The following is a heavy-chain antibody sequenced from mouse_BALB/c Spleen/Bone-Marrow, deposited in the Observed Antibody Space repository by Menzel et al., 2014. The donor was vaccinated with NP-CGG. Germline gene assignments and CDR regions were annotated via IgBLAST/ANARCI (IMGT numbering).Heavy chain of an antibody. CDR2: INPDSSTI. D-gene: IGHD1-2*01. CDR3: ARLHYYGFFDY. J-gene: IGHJ3*01. V-gene: IGHV4-1*02. CDR1: GFDFSRFW. Sequence: DVKLVESGGGLVQPGGSLKLSCAASGFDFSRFWMSCVRKAPGKGLEWIGEINPDSSTINYTPSLKDKFIISRDNAKNTLYLQISKMRSEDTALYYCARLHYYGFFDYWGQGTLVTVSA.